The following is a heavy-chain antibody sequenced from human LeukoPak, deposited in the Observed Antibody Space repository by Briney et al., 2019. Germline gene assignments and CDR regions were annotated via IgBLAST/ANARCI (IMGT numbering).Heavy chain of an antibody. CDR3: AREHDFLSGYGMDV. CDR2: INAGNGNT. Sequence: GASVKVSCKTSGFTFTTYAIQWVRQAPGQRLEWMGWINAGNGNTKYSQNFQGRVTITRDTSASTAYMELSSLRSEDTVVYYCAREHDFLSGYGMDVWGQGTTVTVSS. J-gene: IGHJ6*02. CDR1: GFTFTTYA. V-gene: IGHV1-3*01. D-gene: IGHD3-3*01.